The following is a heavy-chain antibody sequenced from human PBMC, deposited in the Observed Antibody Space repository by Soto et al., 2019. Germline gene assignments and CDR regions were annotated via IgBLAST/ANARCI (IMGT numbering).Heavy chain of an antibody. CDR2: IIPKIGTP. J-gene: IGHJ6*02. D-gene: IGHD5-18*01. CDR1: GGTFSSYG. CDR3: ARDRATGMVTMQIGSEMDV. Sequence: QVQLVQSGAEVKKPGSSVRVSCKVSGGTFSSYGINWVRQAPGQGLEWVGGIIPKIGTPKHAQKFQGRVTITADESTSTAYMELSSLRSEDTARYYCARDRATGMVTMQIGSEMDVWGQGTTVTVSS. V-gene: IGHV1-69*01.